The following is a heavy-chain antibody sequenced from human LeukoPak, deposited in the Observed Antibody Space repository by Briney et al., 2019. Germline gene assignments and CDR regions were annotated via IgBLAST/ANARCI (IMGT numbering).Heavy chain of an antibody. Sequence: GGSLRLSCAASEFTFSSYSMNWVRQAPGKGLEWASYITNSGNSKSYADSVKGRFTISRDNTKNSLYLQMNGLRAEDTAVYYCARDSSTSPFDYWGQGTLVTVSS. D-gene: IGHD2-2*01. CDR2: ITNSGNSK. CDR3: ARDSSTSPFDY. V-gene: IGHV3-48*01. J-gene: IGHJ4*02. CDR1: EFTFSSYS.